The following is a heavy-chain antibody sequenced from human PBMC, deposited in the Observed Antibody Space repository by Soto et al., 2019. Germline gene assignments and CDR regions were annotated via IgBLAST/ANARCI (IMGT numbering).Heavy chain of an antibody. V-gene: IGHV3-11*01. CDR3: ARGVWNCDL. CDR1: GFIFSDYY. CDR2: IKTRGSTM. J-gene: IGHJ2*01. Sequence: GSLKLPCSALGFIFSDYYMTWIRQAPGRGLQRILYIKTRGSTMYYAGSVKGRITVSRDNAKNPLYPRMNRLRADGTAVDYFARGVWNCDLGGRGNLVTVS.